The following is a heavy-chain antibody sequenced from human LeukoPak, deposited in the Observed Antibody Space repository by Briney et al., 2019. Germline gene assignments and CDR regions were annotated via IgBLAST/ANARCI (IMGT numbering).Heavy chain of an antibody. CDR1: GGSISSYY. CDR2: IYTSGST. CDR3: ARGAAAAGTWWFDP. J-gene: IGHJ5*02. D-gene: IGHD6-13*01. Sequence: SETLSLTCTVSGGSISSYYWSWIRQPAGKGLEWIGRIYTSGSTNYNPSLKSRVTMSVDTSKNQLSLKLSSVTAADTAVYYCARGAAAAGTWWFDPWGQGTLVTVSS. V-gene: IGHV4-4*07.